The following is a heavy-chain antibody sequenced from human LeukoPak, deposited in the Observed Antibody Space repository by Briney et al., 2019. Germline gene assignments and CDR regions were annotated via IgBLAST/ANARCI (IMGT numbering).Heavy chain of an antibody. CDR1: GYTFTSYG. D-gene: IGHD2-2*02. J-gene: IGHJ6*02. V-gene: IGHV1-18*01. Sequence: GASVKVSCKASGYTFTSYGISWVRQAPGQGLEWMGWISAYNGNTNYAQKLQGRVTMTTDTSTSTAYMELRSLRSDDTAVYYCARDIVVVPAAINLEPPMFYYYYGMDVWGQGTTVTVSS. CDR2: ISAYNGNT. CDR3: ARDIVVVPAAINLEPPMFYYYYGMDV.